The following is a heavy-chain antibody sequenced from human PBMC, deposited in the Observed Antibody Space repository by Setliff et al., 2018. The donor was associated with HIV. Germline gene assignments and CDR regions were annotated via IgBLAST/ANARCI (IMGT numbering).Heavy chain of an antibody. CDR1: GVSISNYY. J-gene: IGHJ4*02. CDR3: ARDQSDWFY. D-gene: IGHD3-3*01. Sequence: PSETLSLTCPVSGVSISNYYWSWIRQPPGKGLEWIGYMYYSGNTNYNPSLKSRVTISVDTSKSQFPLKLNSVTAADTAVYYCARDQSDWFYWGQGTLVTVSS. V-gene: IGHV4-59*01. CDR2: MYYSGNT.